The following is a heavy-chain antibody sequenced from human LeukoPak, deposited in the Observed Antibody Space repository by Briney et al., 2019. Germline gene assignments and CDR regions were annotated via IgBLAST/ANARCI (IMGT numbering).Heavy chain of an antibody. CDR1: GGSFSGYY. CDR2: INHSGST. CDR3: ARGLSFGYSYGYSWFDP. D-gene: IGHD5-18*01. J-gene: IGHJ5*02. V-gene: IGHV4-34*01. Sequence: SETLSLTCAVYGGSFSGYYWSWIRQPPGKGLEWIGEINHSGSTNYNPSLKSRVTISVDTSKNQFSLKLSSVTAADTAVYYCARGLSFGYSYGYSWFDPWGQGTLVTVFS.